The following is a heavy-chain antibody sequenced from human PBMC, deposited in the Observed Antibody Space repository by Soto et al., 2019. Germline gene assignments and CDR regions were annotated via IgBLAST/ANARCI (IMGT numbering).Heavy chain of an antibody. CDR3: ARARATTAAAAIFDC. V-gene: IGHV4-4*02. CDR1: GGSISTSNW. Sequence: PSETLSLTCAVSGGSISTSNWWSWVRQPPGKGLEWIGEVYRTGSTNYNPSLESRVIVSVDKSKNQFSLKLTSVTAADTAVYYCARARATTAAAAIFDCWGQGTLVTVSS. J-gene: IGHJ4*02. CDR2: VYRTGST. D-gene: IGHD6-13*01.